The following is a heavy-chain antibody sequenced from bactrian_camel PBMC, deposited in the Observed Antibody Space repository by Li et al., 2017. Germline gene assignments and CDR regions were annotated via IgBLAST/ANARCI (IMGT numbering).Heavy chain of an antibody. CDR2: LKWDGTDT. Sequence: HVQLVESGGGLVQPGGSLRLSCSAGAFTSMYWWMGWVRQTPGKGLEWVSTLKWDGTDTYYADFVMGRFTISKGNTMNTAYLQMDSLKSEDTAQYYCASEPVGWAWSLYYWGQGTQVTVS. CDR1: AFTSMYWW. J-gene: IGHJ4*01. D-gene: IGHD5*01. CDR3: ASEPVGWAWSLYY. V-gene: IGHV3S6*01.